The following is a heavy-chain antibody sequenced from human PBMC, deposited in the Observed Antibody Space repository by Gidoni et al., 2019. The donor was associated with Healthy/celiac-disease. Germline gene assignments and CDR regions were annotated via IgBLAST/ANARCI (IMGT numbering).Heavy chain of an antibody. CDR3: ASIAVAGTHLDY. V-gene: IGHV4-39*01. J-gene: IGHJ4*02. D-gene: IGHD6-19*01. CDR2: IYSSGST. Sequence: LQLQASGPGLVTPSDTLSLTCTVSGGSISSSSYYWGWIRQPPGKGLEWIGSIYSSGSTYYHPSFKSRVTISVDTSKNQFALKLSSVTAADTAVYYCASIAVAGTHLDYWGQGTLVTVSS. CDR1: GGSISSSSYY.